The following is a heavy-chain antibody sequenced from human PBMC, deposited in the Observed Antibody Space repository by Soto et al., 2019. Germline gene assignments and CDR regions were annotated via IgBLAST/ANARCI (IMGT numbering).Heavy chain of an antibody. CDR1: GGSFTGYY. J-gene: IGHJ4*02. CDR2: ISHSGTT. Sequence: SETLSLTCAVHGGSFTGYYGAWIRQSPEKGLEWIGEISHSGTTKYNPSLKSRVTISVDTSKNQFSLKLSSVTAADTGMYYCARNGGNTWYYFDSWGQGTVVTVSS. V-gene: IGHV4-34*01. D-gene: IGHD6-13*01. CDR3: ARNGGNTWYYFDS.